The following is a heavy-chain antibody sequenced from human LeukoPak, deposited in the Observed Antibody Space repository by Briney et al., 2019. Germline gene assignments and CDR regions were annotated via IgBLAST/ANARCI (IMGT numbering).Heavy chain of an antibody. J-gene: IGHJ4*02. V-gene: IGHV4-59*01. CDR2: IYYNGST. D-gene: IGHD5-12*01. CDR1: GGSISSYY. Sequence: SETLSLTCTVSGGSISSYYWSWIRQPPGKGLEWIGYIYYNGSTNYNPSLKSQVTISVDTSKNHFSLKLSSVTAADTAVYYCARGYVARFVSWGQGTLVTVSS. CDR3: ARGYVARFVS.